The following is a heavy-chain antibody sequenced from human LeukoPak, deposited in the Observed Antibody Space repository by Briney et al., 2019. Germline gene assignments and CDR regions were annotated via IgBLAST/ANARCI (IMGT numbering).Heavy chain of an antibody. D-gene: IGHD1-26*01. CDR2: IYYSGGT. V-gene: IGHV4-59*01. CDR1: GGSISSYY. J-gene: IGHJ3*02. Sequence: TSETLSLTCTVSGGSISSYYWSWIRQPPGKGLEWIGYIYYSGGTNYNPSLKSRVTISVDTSKNQFSLKLSSVTAADTAVYYCARDRGSYYYPDAFDIWGQGTMVTVSS. CDR3: ARDRGSYYYPDAFDI.